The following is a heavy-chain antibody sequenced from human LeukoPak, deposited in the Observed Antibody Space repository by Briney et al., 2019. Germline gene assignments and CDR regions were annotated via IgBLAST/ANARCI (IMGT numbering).Heavy chain of an antibody. CDR1: GFTFSSYW. Sequence: PGGSLRLSRAASGFTFSSYWMSWVRQAPGKGLEWVANINQDGSKKYYVDSVKGRFTISRDNAKNSLYLQMNSLRAEDTAVYYCARAFPGPGSGYFDLWGRGTLVTVSS. D-gene: IGHD3-3*01. V-gene: IGHV3-7*05. CDR2: INQDGSKK. CDR3: ARAFPGPGSGYFDL. J-gene: IGHJ2*01.